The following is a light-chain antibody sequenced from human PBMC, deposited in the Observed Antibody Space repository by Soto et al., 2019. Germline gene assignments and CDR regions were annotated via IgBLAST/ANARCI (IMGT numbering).Light chain of an antibody. J-gene: IGKJ5*01. V-gene: IGKV3D-15*01. Sequence: ILMTQSPSTLSVSPGESATLSCRASQSVKTFLVWYQQRPGQAPRLLIHDASHRAAGIPARFSGSGSGTEFTLTISSLQSEDFAVYYCQQYNNWPPITFGQGTRLEIK. CDR1: QSVKTF. CDR3: QQYNNWPPIT. CDR2: DAS.